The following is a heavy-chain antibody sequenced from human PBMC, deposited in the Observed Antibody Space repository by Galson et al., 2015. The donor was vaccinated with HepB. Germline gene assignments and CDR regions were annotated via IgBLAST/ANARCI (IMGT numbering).Heavy chain of an antibody. CDR3: ATFMVTYYYDSSGCDYGAFDF. Sequence: SLRLSCAGSGFTFSSYVMNWVRQAPGKGLEWVSAISGSSGSTYYADSVKGRFSISRDNSKNTVYLQMNSLRAEDTAVYYCATFMVTYYYDSSGCDYGAFDFWGQGTLVTVSS. J-gene: IGHJ4*02. D-gene: IGHD3-22*01. CDR2: ISGSSGST. V-gene: IGHV3-23*01. CDR1: GFTFSSYV.